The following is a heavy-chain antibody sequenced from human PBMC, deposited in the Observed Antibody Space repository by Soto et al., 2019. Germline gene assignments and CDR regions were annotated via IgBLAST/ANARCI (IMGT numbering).Heavy chain of an antibody. CDR1: GFPFSAYN. CDR2: ITSKTGQI. CDR3: APGLFGGQHLVIPWFEH. Sequence: GGSLRLSCTGSGFPFSAYNMNWGRQVPGKGPEWISSITSKTGQIYYAESVKGRFTISRDNAKNSLYLEMNRLGDEDTAVYFCAPGLFGGQHLVIPWFEHWAQGNLVTVSS. D-gene: IGHD3-10*01. J-gene: IGHJ5*02. V-gene: IGHV3-21*06.